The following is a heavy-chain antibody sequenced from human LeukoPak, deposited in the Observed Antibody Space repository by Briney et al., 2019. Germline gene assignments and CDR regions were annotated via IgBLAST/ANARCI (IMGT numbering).Heavy chain of an antibody. CDR1: GGSFSGYY. CDR3: ARLEDLHYAFDI. J-gene: IGHJ3*02. V-gene: IGHV4-59*08. Sequence: KPSETLSLTCAVYGGSFSGYYWSWVRQPPGKGLEWIGYIYYSGSTNYNSSLKSRVTISVDTSKNQFSLKLSSVTAADTAVYYCARLEDLHYAFDIWGQGTMVTVSS. CDR2: IYYSGST.